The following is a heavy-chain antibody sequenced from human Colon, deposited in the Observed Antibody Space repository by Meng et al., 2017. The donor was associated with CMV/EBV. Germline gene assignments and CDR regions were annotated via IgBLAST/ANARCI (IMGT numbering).Heavy chain of an antibody. CDR1: GYSFTGYY. V-gene: IGHV1-2*02. J-gene: IGHJ1*01. CDR3: ASHSSYVWGSHH. CDR2: MDPTTGRT. Sequence: QGRRGTSGAGGGMPGAPVKVPCKAFGYSFTGYYIHWVRQAPGQGLEWMGWMDPTTGRTDYAQKFQGTVTMTRDTSISTAYLELSRLTSDDTAVYYCASHSSYVWGSHHWGQGTLVTVSS. D-gene: IGHD3-16*01.